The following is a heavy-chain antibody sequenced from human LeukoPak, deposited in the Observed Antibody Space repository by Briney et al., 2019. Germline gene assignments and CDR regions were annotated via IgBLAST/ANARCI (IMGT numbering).Heavy chain of an antibody. CDR2: IYSTGDV. J-gene: IGHJ4*02. CDR3: ARGPRYFDY. Sequence: PGGSLRLSCAASGFTVSSNYMSWVRQAPGTGLEWVSVIYSTGDVYYAESVKGRFTISRDNSKNVLYLEMNSLRAEDTAVYYCARGPRYFDYWGQGTLVTVSS. CDR1: GFTVSSNY. V-gene: IGHV3-53*01.